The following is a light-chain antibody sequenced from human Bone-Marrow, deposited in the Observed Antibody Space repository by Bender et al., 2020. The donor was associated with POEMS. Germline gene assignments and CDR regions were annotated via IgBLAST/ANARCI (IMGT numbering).Light chain of an antibody. V-gene: IGLV3-21*02. CDR1: NVGSKS. J-gene: IGLJ3*02. CDR2: DNS. CDR3: QVWDSSSDHVV. Sequence: SYVLTQPPSVSVAPGQTATMTCGGNNVGSKSVHWYQQRPGQAPVLVVYDNSDRPSGIPERFSGSNSGNTATLTINRVEAGDEADYYCQVWDSSSDHVVFGGGAKLTVL.